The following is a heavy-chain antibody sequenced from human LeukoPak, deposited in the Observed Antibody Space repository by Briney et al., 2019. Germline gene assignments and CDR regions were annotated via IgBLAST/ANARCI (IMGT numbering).Heavy chain of an antibody. D-gene: IGHD6-13*01. Sequence: GGSLRLSCAASGFTFSNYAMSWVRQAPGKGLEWVSAISGSGGSTYYADSVKGRFTISRDNSKKTLYLQMNSLRAEDTAVYYCAKAYSSNWYGFDYWGQGTLVTVPS. CDR1: GFTFSNYA. CDR2: ISGSGGST. J-gene: IGHJ4*02. V-gene: IGHV3-23*01. CDR3: AKAYSSNWYGFDY.